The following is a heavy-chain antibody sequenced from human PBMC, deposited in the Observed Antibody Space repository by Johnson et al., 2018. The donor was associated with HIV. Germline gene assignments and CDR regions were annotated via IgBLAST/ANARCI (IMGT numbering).Heavy chain of an antibody. Sequence: QVQLVESGGGVVQPGRSLRLSCAASGFTFSRYAMHWVRQAPGKGLEWVTVISYDGSKKYFADSVKGRFTISRDNSKNTLYLQMNSLRAEDTAVYYCAREGIRGLMTTFGVAHPHDAFDLWGQGTMVTVSS. D-gene: IGHD3-3*01. CDR3: AREGIRGLMTTFGVAHPHDAFDL. J-gene: IGHJ3*01. V-gene: IGHV3-30*04. CDR1: GFTFSRYA. CDR2: ISYDGSKK.